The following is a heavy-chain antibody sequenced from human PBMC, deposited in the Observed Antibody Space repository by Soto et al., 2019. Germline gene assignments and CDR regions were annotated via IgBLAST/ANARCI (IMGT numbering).Heavy chain of an antibody. CDR2: ISYDGTNK. CDR1: GFTFSNYG. CDR3: AKAYAVPAAVAACDY. J-gene: IGHJ4*02. V-gene: IGHV3-30*18. Sequence: QVQLVESGGGVVQPGRSLRLSCAASGFTFSNYGLHWVRHAPGNGLERVAVISYDGTNKYYADSVKGRFSISRDNSKNTLYLQMDSLRAEDTALYYCAKAYAVPAAVAACDYWGQGTLVTASS. D-gene: IGHD2-2*01.